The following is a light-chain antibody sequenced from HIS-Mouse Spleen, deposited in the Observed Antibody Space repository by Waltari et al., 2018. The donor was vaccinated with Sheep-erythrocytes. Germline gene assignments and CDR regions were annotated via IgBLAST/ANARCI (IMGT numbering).Light chain of an antibody. CDR2: EVS. CDR1: SSDVGGYNS. V-gene: IGLV2-8*01. J-gene: IGLJ3*02. Sequence: QSALTPPPSASGSPGQSVPISCTGTSSDVGGYNSVSWYQQHPGKAPKLMIYEVSKRPSWVPDRFSGSKSGNTASLTVSGLQAEDEADYYCSSYAGSNNWVFGGGTKLTVL. CDR3: SSYAGSNNWV.